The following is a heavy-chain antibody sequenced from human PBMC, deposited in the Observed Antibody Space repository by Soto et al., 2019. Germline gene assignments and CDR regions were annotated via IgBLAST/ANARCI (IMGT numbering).Heavy chain of an antibody. V-gene: IGHV3-9*01. CDR3: AKGMTTVTTGPKFDY. CDR1: GFTFDDYA. Sequence: GGSLRLSCAASGFTFDDYAMHWVRQAPGKGLEWVSGISWNSGSIGYADSVKGRFTISRDNAKNSLYLQMNSLRAEDTALYYCAKGMTTVTTGPKFDYWGQGTLVTVSS. D-gene: IGHD4-17*01. J-gene: IGHJ4*02. CDR2: ISWNSGSI.